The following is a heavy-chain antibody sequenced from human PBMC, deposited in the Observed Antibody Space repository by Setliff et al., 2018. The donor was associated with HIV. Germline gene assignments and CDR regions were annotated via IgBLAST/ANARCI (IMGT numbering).Heavy chain of an antibody. CDR1: GFTFSAHQ. V-gene: IGHV3-7*03. J-gene: IGHJ5*01. CDR2: IKADGTDK. CDR3: VRGKNWFDS. Sequence: GESLKISCAASGFTFSAHQMSWVRQPPGKGLEWVANIKADGTDKYYVDSVKGRFTISRDNAKNSLYLQMNSLRVEDTAVYFCVRGKNWFDSWGQGTLVTVSS.